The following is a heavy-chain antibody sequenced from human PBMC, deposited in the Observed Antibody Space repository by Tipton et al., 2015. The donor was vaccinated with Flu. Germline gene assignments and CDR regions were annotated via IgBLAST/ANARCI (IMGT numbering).Heavy chain of an antibody. D-gene: IGHD6-19*01. J-gene: IGHJ4*02. CDR2: ISGGGAIR. V-gene: IGHV3-23*04. Sequence: VQLVQSGGGVIPPGGSLRLSCAISAFSLTDNYVSWVRQAPGKGLEWVSAISGGGAIRYFADSVKGRFTISRDNSKNMLYLQMNSLRPEDTAIYYCAKVIPELVAGLDYWGQGTLVSVPS. CDR1: AFSLTDNY. CDR3: AKVIPELVAGLDY.